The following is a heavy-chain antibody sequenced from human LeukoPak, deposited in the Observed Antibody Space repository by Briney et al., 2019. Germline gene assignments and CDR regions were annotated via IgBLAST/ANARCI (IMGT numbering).Heavy chain of an antibody. V-gene: IGHV3-33*01. Sequence: GGSLRLFCAASGFTFSSYGMHWVRQAPDKGLEWVAVIWYDGSNKYYADSVRGRFTISKDNSKNTLYLQMNSLRAEDTAVYYCATDQYRLPEHWGQGTLVTVSS. CDR2: IWYDGSNK. J-gene: IGHJ4*02. D-gene: IGHD2-2*01. CDR3: ATDQYRLPEH. CDR1: GFTFSSYG.